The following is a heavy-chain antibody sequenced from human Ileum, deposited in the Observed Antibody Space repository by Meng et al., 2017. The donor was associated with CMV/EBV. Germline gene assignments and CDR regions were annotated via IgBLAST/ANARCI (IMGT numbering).Heavy chain of an antibody. D-gene: IGHD4-23*01. Sequence: GGSLRLSCAASAFTFSSYEMNWVRQAPGRGLEWVSYISSGGSSIYYTDSVQGRFTISIDNAENSLYLQMISLKAEDTAVYYCARHLRYSGGFDYWGQGTLVTVSS. CDR2: ISSGGSSI. CDR3: ARHLRYSGGFDY. V-gene: IGHV3-48*03. J-gene: IGHJ4*02. CDR1: AFTFSSYE.